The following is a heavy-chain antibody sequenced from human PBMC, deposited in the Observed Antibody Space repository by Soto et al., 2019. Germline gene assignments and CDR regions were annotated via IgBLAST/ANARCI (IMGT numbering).Heavy chain of an antibody. CDR2: IYYSGST. D-gene: IGHD6-25*01. CDR1: GGSISSSSYY. CDR3: ATPPGGTAGNYYCYGMDV. J-gene: IGHJ6*02. Sequence: SETLSLTCTVSGGSISSSSYYWGWIRQPPGKGLEWIGSIYYSGSTYYNPSLKSRVTISVDTSKNQFSLKLSSVTAADTAVYYCATPPGGTAGNYYCYGMDVWGQGTTVTVSS. V-gene: IGHV4-39*01.